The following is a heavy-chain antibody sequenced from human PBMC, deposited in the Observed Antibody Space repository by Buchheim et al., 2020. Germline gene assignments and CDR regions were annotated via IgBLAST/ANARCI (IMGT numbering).Heavy chain of an antibody. CDR1: GFTFSNAX. V-gene: IGHV3-15*01. CDR2: IKSKTDGGTT. CDR3: TTETQVYYDFWSGYSRADY. J-gene: IGHJ4*02. D-gene: IGHD3-3*01. Sequence: EVQLVESGGGLVKPGGSLRLSCAASGFTFSNAXMSWVRQAPGKGLEWVDRIKSKTDGGTTDYAAPGKGRXTTSRDDSKNTVYLQMNSLKTEDTAVYYCTTETQVYYDFWSGYSRADYWGQGTL.